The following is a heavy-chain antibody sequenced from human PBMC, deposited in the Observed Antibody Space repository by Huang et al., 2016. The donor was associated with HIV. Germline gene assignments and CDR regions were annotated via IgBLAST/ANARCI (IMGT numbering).Heavy chain of an antibody. CDR3: ARDPRIQSWLNFFDY. CDR1: GFSISSYW. D-gene: IGHD3-22*01. CDR2: INSDGSST. Sequence: EVQLVESGGGLVQPGGSLRLSCAASGFSISSYWMHWVRHAPGRGLVGGSRINSDGSSTSDAESVKDRFTISRDNAKNTLYLQMNSLRAEDTAVYYCARDPRIQSWLNFFDYWGQGTLVSVSS. V-gene: IGHV3-74*01. J-gene: IGHJ4*02.